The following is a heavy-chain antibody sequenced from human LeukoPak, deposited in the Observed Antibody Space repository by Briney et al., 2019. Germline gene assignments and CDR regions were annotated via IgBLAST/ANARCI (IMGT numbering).Heavy chain of an antibody. J-gene: IGHJ4*02. CDR3: ARDMGVHYFDY. Sequence: GGSLRLSCAASGFTFSNNCMTWVRQAPGKGLEWVASVKKDASEKYYVDSVKGRFTISRDNAKNSLYLQMNSLRAEDTAVYYCARDMGVHYFDYWGQGTLVTVSS. CDR2: VKKDASEK. D-gene: IGHD3-16*01. CDR1: GFTFSNNC. V-gene: IGHV3-7*01.